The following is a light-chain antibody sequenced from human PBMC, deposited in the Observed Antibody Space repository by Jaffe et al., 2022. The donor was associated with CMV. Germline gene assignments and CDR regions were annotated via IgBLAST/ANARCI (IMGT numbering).Light chain of an antibody. CDR1: SSDVGSYNL. Sequence: QSALTQPASVSGSPGQSITISCTGTSSDVGSYNLVSWYQQHPGKAPKMMIYEVNKRPSGVSNRFSASKSVNTASLTISGLQAEDEAEYYCCSYAGSSTWVFGGGTKLTVL. J-gene: IGLJ3*02. CDR2: EVN. CDR3: CSYAGSSTWV. V-gene: IGLV2-23*02.